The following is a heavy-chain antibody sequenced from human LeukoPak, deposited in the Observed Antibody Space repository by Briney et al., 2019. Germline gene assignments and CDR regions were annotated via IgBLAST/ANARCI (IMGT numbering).Heavy chain of an antibody. J-gene: IGHJ2*01. CDR1: GGSFSGFY. CDR2: INHRGST. CDR3: ARVPKYFDL. V-gene: IGHV4-34*01. Sequence: PSETLSLTCAVYGGSFSGFYWSWIRQPPGKGLEWIGEINHRGSTNYNPCLKSRVTISVDTSKNQFSLKLSSVTAADTAVYYCARVPKYFDLWGRGTLVTVSS.